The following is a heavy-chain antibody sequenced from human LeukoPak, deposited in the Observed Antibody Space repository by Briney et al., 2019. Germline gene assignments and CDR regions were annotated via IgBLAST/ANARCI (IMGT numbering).Heavy chain of an antibody. J-gene: IGHJ4*02. V-gene: IGHV4-39*01. D-gene: IGHD5-24*01. CDR2: MYYSRST. CDR3: ARHGRMGTINPSY. Sequence: SETLSLTCTVSGGSISNSSYYWGWIRQPPGKGLEWIVSMYYSRSTYYTPSLKSRATISVDTSKNQFSLKLSSVTAADAAVYYCARHGRMGTINPSYWGQGTLVTVSS. CDR1: GGSISNSSYY.